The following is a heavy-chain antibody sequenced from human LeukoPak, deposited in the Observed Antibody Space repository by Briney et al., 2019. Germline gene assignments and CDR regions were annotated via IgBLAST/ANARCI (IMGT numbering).Heavy chain of an antibody. V-gene: IGHV4-61*02. J-gene: IGHJ6*03. D-gene: IGHD6-13*01. CDR2: IYTSGST. CDR3: ARGGAAGTYDYYYYMDV. CDR1: GGSISSGSYY. Sequence: PSQTLSLTCTVSGGSISSGSYYWSWIRQPAGKGLEWIGRIYTSGSTNYNPSLKSRVTISVDTSKNQFSLKLSSVTAADTAVYYCARGGAAGTYDYYYYMDVWGKGTTVTVSS.